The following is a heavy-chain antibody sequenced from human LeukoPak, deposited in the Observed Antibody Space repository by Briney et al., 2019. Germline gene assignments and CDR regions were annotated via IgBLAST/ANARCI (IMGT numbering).Heavy chain of an antibody. Sequence: ASVKVSCKASGYTFTSYGISWVRQAPGQGLEGMGWISAYNGNTNYAQKLQGRVTMTTDTSTSTAYMELRSLRSDDTAVYYCARTGGGWNYDEFDYWGQGTLVTVSS. CDR1: GYTFTSYG. CDR3: ARTGGGWNYDEFDY. J-gene: IGHJ4*02. D-gene: IGHD1-7*01. CDR2: ISAYNGNT. V-gene: IGHV1-18*01.